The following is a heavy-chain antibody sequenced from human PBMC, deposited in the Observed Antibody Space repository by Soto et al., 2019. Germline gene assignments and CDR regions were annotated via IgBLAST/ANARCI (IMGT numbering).Heavy chain of an antibody. CDR1: GGSISSGDYY. Sequence: NPSETLSLTCTVSGGSISSGDYYWSWIRQPPGKGLEWIGYIYYSGSTYYNPSLKSRVTISVDTSKNQFSLKLSSVTAADTAVYYCARGQEYYDSSEFGVWGQGTTVTVSS. CDR3: ARGQEYYDSSEFGV. V-gene: IGHV4-30-4*01. CDR2: IYYSGST. D-gene: IGHD3-22*01. J-gene: IGHJ6*02.